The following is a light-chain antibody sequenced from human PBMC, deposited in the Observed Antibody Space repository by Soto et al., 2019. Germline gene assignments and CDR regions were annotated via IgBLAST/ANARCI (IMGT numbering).Light chain of an antibody. CDR3: QQRGNWPLT. CDR2: DAS. Sequence: EIVLTQSPATLSLSPGERATLSCRASQSVSSSLAWYQQKPGQAPRLLIYDASNRAAGIPARFSGSGSGTDSTLTISSLEPEDFAVYYCQQRGNWPLTFGGGTKVDIK. CDR1: QSVSSS. J-gene: IGKJ4*01. V-gene: IGKV3-11*01.